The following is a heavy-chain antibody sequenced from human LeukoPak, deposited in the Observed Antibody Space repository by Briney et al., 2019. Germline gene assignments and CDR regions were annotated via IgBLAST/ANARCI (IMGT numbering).Heavy chain of an antibody. J-gene: IGHJ4*02. CDR2: ISAYNGNT. V-gene: IGHV1-18*01. CDR3: ARDYPAAMACPGV. CDR1: GGTFSSYA. D-gene: IGHD2-2*01. Sequence: ALVKVSCKASGGTFSSYAISWVRQAPGQGLEWMGWISAYNGNTNYAQKLQGRVTMTTDTSTSTAYMELRSLRSDDTAVYYCARDYPAAMACPGVWGQGTLVTVSS.